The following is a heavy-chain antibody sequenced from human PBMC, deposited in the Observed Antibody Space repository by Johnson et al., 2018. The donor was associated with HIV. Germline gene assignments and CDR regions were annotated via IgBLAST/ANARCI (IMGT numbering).Heavy chain of an antibody. D-gene: IGHD3-22*01. CDR1: GSTFSDYY. CDR3: ARDSRISLIVVVSRGGFDI. Sequence: VQLVESGGDLVKAGGSLRLSCAASGSTFSDYYMSWIRQAPGKGLEWVANVKQDGSEKYYVDTVKGRFTVSRDNAKNSLYLQMNSLRVEDTAVYYCARDSRISLIVVVSRGGFDIWGQGTMVTVSS. V-gene: IGHV3-7*01. J-gene: IGHJ3*02. CDR2: VKQDGSEK.